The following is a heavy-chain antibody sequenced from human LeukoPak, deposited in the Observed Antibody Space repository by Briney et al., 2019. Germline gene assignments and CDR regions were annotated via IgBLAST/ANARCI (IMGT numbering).Heavy chain of an antibody. Sequence: GGYLRLSCAASGFTFTNYWMNWVRQAPGKGLEWVAIIKEDGSETYYVDSVKGRFTISRDNAKNSLYLQMNSLRAEDTAVYYCAGMKVGSWGQGTLVTVSS. CDR2: IKEDGSET. J-gene: IGHJ5*02. CDR3: AGMKVGS. V-gene: IGHV3-7*01. D-gene: IGHD3-22*01. CDR1: GFTFTNYW.